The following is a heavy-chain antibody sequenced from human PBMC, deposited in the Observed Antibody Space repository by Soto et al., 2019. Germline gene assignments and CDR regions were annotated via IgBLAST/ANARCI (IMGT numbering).Heavy chain of an antibody. D-gene: IGHD3-16*01. J-gene: IGHJ4*02. CDR3: ARIMGPSDY. CDR1: GYTFTGYY. CDR2: INPNSGGT. Sequence: GASVKVSCKASGYTFTGYYMHWVRQAPGQGLEWMGWINPNSGGTNYAQKFQGWVTTTRDTSISTAYMELSRLRSDDTAVYYCARIMGPSDYWGQGTLVTVSS. V-gene: IGHV1-2*04.